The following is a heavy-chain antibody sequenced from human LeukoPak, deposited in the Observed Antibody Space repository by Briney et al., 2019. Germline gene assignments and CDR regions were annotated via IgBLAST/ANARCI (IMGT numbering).Heavy chain of an antibody. D-gene: IGHD3-22*01. Sequence: GGSLRLSCTASEFTFSNYAMSWVRQAPGKGLEWVSAIRSSGGTRDYADSVKGRFTISRDNSKNTLYLQMNSLRAEDTAVYYCARDANYFDSSTYYDAFDVWGQGTMVTVSS. J-gene: IGHJ3*01. CDR1: EFTFSNYA. CDR2: IRSSGGTR. CDR3: ARDANYFDSSTYYDAFDV. V-gene: IGHV3-23*01.